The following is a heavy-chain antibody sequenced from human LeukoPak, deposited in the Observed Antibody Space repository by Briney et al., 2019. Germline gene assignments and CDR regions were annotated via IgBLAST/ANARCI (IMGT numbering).Heavy chain of an antibody. V-gene: IGHV3-30*04. J-gene: IGHJ4*02. CDR2: ISYDGSNK. CDR3: ARDHYDSSGYDY. CDR1: GFTFSSYA. D-gene: IGHD3-22*01. Sequence: GRSLRLSCAASGFTFSSYAMHWVRQAPGKGLEWVAVISYDGSNKYYADSVKGRFTISRDNSKNTLYLQMNSLRAEDTAVYYCARDHYDSSGYDYWGQGTLVTVSS.